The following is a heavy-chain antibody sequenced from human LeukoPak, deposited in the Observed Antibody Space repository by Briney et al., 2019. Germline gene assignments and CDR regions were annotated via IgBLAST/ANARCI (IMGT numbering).Heavy chain of an antibody. J-gene: IGHJ1*01. V-gene: IGHV4-39*01. CDR1: GDSVSRSDSY. CDR2: IYYSGRT. Sequence: SETLSLTCSVSGDSVSRSDSYWDWIRQPPGKGLEWIGTIYYSGRTYYSPSLKSRVTMSVDPSNNRFSLTLRSVTAADTAIYYCARRRYYDGSGYLEWGQGTLLSVSS. D-gene: IGHD3-22*01. CDR3: ARRRYYDGSGYLE.